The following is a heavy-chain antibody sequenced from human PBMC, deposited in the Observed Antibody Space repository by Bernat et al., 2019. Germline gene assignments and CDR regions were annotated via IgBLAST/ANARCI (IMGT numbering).Heavy chain of an antibody. CDR3: TTEDDFWSGFAFDI. CDR2: IKSKTDGGTT. D-gene: IGHD3-3*01. J-gene: IGHJ3*02. CDR1: GFTFSNAW. Sequence: EVQLVESGGGLVKPGGSLRLSCAASGFTFSNAWMSWVRQAPGKGLEWVGRIKSKTDGGTTDYAATVKGRFTISRDDSKNTLYLQMNSLKTEDTAVYYCTTEDDFWSGFAFDIWGQGTMVTVSS. V-gene: IGHV3-15*01.